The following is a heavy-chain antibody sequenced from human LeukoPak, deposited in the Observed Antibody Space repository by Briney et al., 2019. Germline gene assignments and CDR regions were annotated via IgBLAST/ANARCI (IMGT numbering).Heavy chain of an antibody. J-gene: IGHJ6*04. D-gene: IGHD3-16*01. Sequence: GGSLRLCCAASGFTFSSYEMNWVRQAAGKGLEWVSYISNSASTIYYADSVKGRFTISRDNAKNSLYLQMNSLRAEDTAVYYCARWVFGFMDVWGKGTTVTVSS. CDR1: GFTFSSYE. CDR2: ISNSASTI. CDR3: ARWVFGFMDV. V-gene: IGHV3-48*03.